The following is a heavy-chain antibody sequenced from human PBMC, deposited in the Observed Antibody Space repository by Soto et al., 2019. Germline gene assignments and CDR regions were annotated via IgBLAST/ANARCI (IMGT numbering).Heavy chain of an antibody. CDR2: ISGNSSYM. CDR3: AIELIGSGRYDF. CDR1: GFTFSSYS. Sequence: GGSLRLSCAASGFTFSSYSMNWVRQAPGKGLEWVSSISGNSSYMYYADSVKGRFTISRDNAKNSLYLQMNSLRAEDTAVYYCAIELIGSGRYDFWGQGTVVTVSS. V-gene: IGHV3-21*01. J-gene: IGHJ4*02. D-gene: IGHD3-10*01.